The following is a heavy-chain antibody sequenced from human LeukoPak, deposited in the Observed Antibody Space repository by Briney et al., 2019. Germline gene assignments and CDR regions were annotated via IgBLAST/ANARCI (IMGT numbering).Heavy chain of an antibody. CDR3: ARDSLNKDDY. Sequence: GGSLRLSCAASGFTFSSYSMNWVRQAPGKGLEWVSSISSSSSYIYYADSVKGRFTISRDNAKNSLYLQMNSLRAEGTAVYYCARDSLNKDDYWGQGTLVTVSS. V-gene: IGHV3-21*01. D-gene: IGHD1/OR15-1a*01. CDR1: GFTFSSYS. CDR2: ISSSSSYI. J-gene: IGHJ4*02.